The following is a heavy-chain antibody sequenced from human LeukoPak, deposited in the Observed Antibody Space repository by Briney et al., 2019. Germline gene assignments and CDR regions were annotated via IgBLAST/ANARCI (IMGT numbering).Heavy chain of an antibody. CDR3: ARGDTVTTPLLFDY. V-gene: IGHV3-23*01. D-gene: IGHD4-17*01. CDR2: IGSSGGGI. Sequence: GGSLRLSCAASGFTFSTYTMYWVRHPPGKRLEWVSIIGSSGGGIHYADSVKGRFTISRDNSKNTLYLQMNSLRAEDTAVYYCARGDTVTTPLLFDYWGQGTLVTVSS. CDR1: GFTFSTYT. J-gene: IGHJ4*02.